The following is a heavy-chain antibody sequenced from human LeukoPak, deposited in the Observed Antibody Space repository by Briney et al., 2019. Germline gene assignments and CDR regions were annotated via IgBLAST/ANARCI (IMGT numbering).Heavy chain of an antibody. Sequence: GGSLRLSCAASGFTFSSYGMHWVRQAPGKGLEWVAVIWYDGSNKYYADSVKGRFTISRDNSKNTLYLQMNSLRAEDTAVYYCARDNEIVVVPAATSIYYYGMDVWAKGPRSPSP. V-gene: IGHV3-33*01. J-gene: IGHJ6*02. CDR1: GFTFSSYG. D-gene: IGHD2-2*01. CDR3: ARDNEIVVVPAATSIYYYGMDV. CDR2: IWYDGSNK.